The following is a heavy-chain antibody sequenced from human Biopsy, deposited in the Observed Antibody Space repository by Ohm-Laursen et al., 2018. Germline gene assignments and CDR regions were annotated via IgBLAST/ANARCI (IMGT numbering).Heavy chain of an antibody. D-gene: IGHD3-3*01. CDR1: GFSVSDHS. CDR2: IQRGGST. CDR3: ARVQKSILWNWFDP. V-gene: IGHV3-66*01. Sequence: LSLTCAASGFSVSDHSMTWVRQAPGKGLEWVSLIQRGGSTFYGDSVKGRFTISRDNSKNTLHLQINNLTAEDTALYHCARVQKSILWNWFDPWGQGTLVIVSS. J-gene: IGHJ5*02.